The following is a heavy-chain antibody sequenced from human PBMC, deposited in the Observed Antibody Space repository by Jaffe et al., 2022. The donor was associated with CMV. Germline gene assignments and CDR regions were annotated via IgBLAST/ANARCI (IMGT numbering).Heavy chain of an antibody. V-gene: IGHV4-34*01. D-gene: IGHD3-9*01. Sequence: QVQLQQWGAGLLKPSETLSLTCAVYGGSFSGYYWSWIRQPPGKGLEWIGEINHSGSTNYNPSLKSRVTISVDTSKNQFSLKLSSVTAADTAVYYCARSNLLRYFDWPPGDAFDIWGQGTMVTVSS. CDR1: GGSFSGYY. CDR2: INHSGST. CDR3: ARSNLLRYFDWPPGDAFDI. J-gene: IGHJ3*02.